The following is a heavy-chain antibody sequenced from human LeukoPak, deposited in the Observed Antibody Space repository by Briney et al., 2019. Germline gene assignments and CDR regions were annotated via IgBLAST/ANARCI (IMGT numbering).Heavy chain of an antibody. J-gene: IGHJ5*02. V-gene: IGHV1-46*01. D-gene: IGHD2-8*02. Sequence: ASVKVSCKPSGYTFTSYYMHWVRQAPGQGLEWMGIINPSGGSTSYAQKFQGRVTMTRDTSTSTVYMELSSLRSEDTAVYYCARDRYCTGGVCYISWFDPWGQGTLVTVSS. CDR1: GYTFTSYY. CDR3: ARDRYCTGGVCYISWFDP. CDR2: INPSGGST.